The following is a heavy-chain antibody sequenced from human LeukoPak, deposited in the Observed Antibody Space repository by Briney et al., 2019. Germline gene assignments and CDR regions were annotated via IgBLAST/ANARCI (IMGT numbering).Heavy chain of an antibody. Sequence: GGSLRLSCAASGFTFSDYYMSWIRQAPGKGLGWVSYISGRSTTIYNADSVKGRFTISRDNAKNSLYLQMNSLRAEDTAVYYCARDSGYSGNSGYFDYWGQGTLVTVSS. D-gene: IGHD4-23*01. V-gene: IGHV3-11*04. CDR2: ISGRSTTI. CDR3: ARDSGYSGNSGYFDY. J-gene: IGHJ4*02. CDR1: GFTFSDYY.